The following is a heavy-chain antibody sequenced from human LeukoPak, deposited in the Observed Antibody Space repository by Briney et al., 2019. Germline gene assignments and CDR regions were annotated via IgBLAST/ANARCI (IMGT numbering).Heavy chain of an antibody. J-gene: IGHJ4*02. Sequence: GASVKVSCKSSGYTFKGYYMHWVRQAPGQGLEWMGWINPNNGGTKYAQNFQGRVTMTRDTSISTAYMELDRLRSEDTAVYYCARGREEEYITGTTTNFDYWGQGTLVTVSS. CDR2: INPNNGGT. V-gene: IGHV1-2*02. CDR3: ARGREEEYITGTTTNFDY. D-gene: IGHD1-7*01. CDR1: GYTFKGYY.